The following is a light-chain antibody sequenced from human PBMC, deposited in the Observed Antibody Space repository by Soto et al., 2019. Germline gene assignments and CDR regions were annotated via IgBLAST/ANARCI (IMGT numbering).Light chain of an antibody. CDR2: GVS. CDR1: SSDVGGYNY. V-gene: IGLV2-14*01. Sequence: QSVLTQPASVSGSPGQSITISCTGTSSDVGGYNYVSWYQQHPGKAPKLMIYGVSNRPSGVSSRFSGSKSGNTASLTISGLQAEDEADYYCSSYTSSSPHVFGTGTKVTVL. J-gene: IGLJ1*01. CDR3: SSYTSSSPHV.